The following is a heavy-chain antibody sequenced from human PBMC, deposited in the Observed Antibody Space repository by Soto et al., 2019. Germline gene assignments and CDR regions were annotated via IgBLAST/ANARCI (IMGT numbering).Heavy chain of an antibody. V-gene: IGHV1-69*13. CDR3: ARERYVGYCITKTCQKPFYYYEMDV. Sequence: GASVKVSCKASGGTFSSYAISLVRHSPGRGLEWMGGSIPIFGTANYAQNFQGRVTITADESTRTASMELSSLRSDDTAVYYCARERYVGYCITKTCQKPFYYYEMDVWGQGTTVPVSS. CDR2: SIPIFGTA. D-gene: IGHD2-15*01. J-gene: IGHJ6*01. CDR1: GGTFSSYA.